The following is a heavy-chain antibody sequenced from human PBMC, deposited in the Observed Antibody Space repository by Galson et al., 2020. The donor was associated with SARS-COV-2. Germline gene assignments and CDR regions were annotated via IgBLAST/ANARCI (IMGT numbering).Heavy chain of an antibody. J-gene: IGHJ4*02. CDR2: INPNSGGT. CDR3: ARGWFGELLLAYYFDY. D-gene: IGHD3-10*01. V-gene: IGHV1-2*02. CDR1: GYTFTGYY. Sequence: ASVKVSCTASGYTFTGYYMHWVRQAPGQGLEWMGWINPNSGGTNYAQKFQGRVTMTRDTSISTAYMELSRLRSDDTAVYCCARGWFGELLLAYYFDYWGQGTLVTVSS.